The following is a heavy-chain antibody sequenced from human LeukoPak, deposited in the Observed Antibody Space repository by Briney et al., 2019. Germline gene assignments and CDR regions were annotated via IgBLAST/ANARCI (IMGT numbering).Heavy chain of an antibody. D-gene: IGHD3-9*01. CDR1: GGSISSYY. J-gene: IGHJ4*02. V-gene: IGHV4-59*01. Sequence: SETLSLTCTVSGGSISSYYWSWIRQPPGKGLEWIGYIYYSGSTNHNPSLKSRVTISVDTSKNQFSLKLSSVTAADTAVYYCARERYDILTGYYYFDYWGQGALVTVSS. CDR2: IYYSGST. CDR3: ARERYDILTGYYYFDY.